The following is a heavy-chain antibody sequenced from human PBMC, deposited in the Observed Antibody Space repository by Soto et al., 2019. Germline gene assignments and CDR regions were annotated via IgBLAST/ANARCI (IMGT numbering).Heavy chain of an antibody. Sequence: SETLSLTCTVSGGSISSSSYYWGWIRQPPGKGLEWIGSIYYSGSTNYNPSLKSRVTISVDTSKNQFSLKLSSVTAADTAVYYCARFLGEYSSSSRGYYYYYYMDVWGKGTTVTVSS. CDR3: ARFLGEYSSSSRGYYYYYYMDV. CDR1: GGSISSSSYY. D-gene: IGHD6-6*01. V-gene: IGHV4-39*01. CDR2: IYYSGST. J-gene: IGHJ6*03.